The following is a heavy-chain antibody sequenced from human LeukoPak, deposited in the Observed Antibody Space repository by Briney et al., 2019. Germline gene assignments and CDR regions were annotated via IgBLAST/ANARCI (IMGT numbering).Heavy chain of an antibody. CDR3: ARGAGYCSSTSCRNWFDP. V-gene: IGHV4-59*01. J-gene: IGHJ5*02. CDR2: IYYSGST. CDR1: GGSISSYY. Sequence: PSETLSLTCTVSGGSISSYYWSWIRQPPGKGLEWIGYIYYSGSTNYNPSLKSRVTISVDTSKNQFSLKLSSVTAADTAVYYCARGAGYCSSTSCRNWFDPWGQGTLVTVSS. D-gene: IGHD2-2*01.